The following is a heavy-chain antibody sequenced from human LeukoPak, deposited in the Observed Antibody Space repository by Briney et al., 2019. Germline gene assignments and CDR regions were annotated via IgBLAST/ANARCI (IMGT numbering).Heavy chain of an antibody. D-gene: IGHD1-26*01. J-gene: IGHJ4*02. CDR3: AREGMGGTTLFDY. CDR1: GYTFTGYY. CDR2: INPNSGGT. Sequence: ASVKVSCKASGYTFTGYYLHWVRQAPGQGLDWMGLINPNSGGTNYAQKFQGRVTMTRDTSISTAYMELSRLRSDDTALYYCAREGMGGTTLFDYWGQGTLVTVSS. V-gene: IGHV1-2*02.